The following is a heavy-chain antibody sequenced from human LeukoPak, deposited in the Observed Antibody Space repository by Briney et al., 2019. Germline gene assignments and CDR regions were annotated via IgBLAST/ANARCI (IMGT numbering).Heavy chain of an antibody. Sequence: SETLSLTCTVSGGSISSYYWSWIRQPPGKGLEWIGYMYYSGSTNYNPSLKSRVTISVDTSKNQFSLRLSSVTAADTAVYYCARDPLCCSSTSYWGQGTLVTVSS. V-gene: IGHV4-59*01. CDR3: ARDPLCCSSTSY. J-gene: IGHJ4*02. CDR1: GGSISSYY. CDR2: MYYSGST. D-gene: IGHD2-2*01.